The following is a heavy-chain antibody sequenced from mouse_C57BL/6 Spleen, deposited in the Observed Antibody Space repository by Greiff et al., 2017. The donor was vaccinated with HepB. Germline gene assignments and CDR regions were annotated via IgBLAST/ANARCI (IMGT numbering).Heavy chain of an antibody. V-gene: IGHV1-26*01. CDR3: ASPRSNYYGSSYYAMDY. CDR1: GYTFTDYY. J-gene: IGHJ4*01. D-gene: IGHD1-1*01. Sequence: EVQLQQSGPELVKPGASVKISCKASGYTFTDYYMNWVKQSHGKSLEWIGDINPNNGGTSYNQKFKGKATLTVDKFSSTAYMALRSLTSEDSAVYYCASPRSNYYGSSYYAMDYWGQGTSVTVSS. CDR2: INPNNGGT.